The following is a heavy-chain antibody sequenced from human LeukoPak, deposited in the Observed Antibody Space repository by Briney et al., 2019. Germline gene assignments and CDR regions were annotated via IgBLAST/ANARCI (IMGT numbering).Heavy chain of an antibody. J-gene: IGHJ3*02. CDR2: IYYSGST. CDR3: ARHGAGYSSSWPDAFDI. CDR1: GGSISSYY. D-gene: IGHD6-13*01. Sequence: PSETLSLTCTVSGGSISSYYWSWIRQPPGKGLEWIGYIYYSGSTNYNPSLKSRVTISVDTSKNQFSLKLSSVTAADTAVYYCARHGAGYSSSWPDAFDIWGQGTMVTVSS. V-gene: IGHV4-59*08.